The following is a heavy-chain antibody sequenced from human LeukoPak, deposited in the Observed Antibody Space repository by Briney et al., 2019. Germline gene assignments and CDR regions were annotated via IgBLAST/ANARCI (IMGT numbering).Heavy chain of an antibody. CDR2: MNPNSGNT. V-gene: IGHV1-8*01. J-gene: IGHJ2*01. Sequence: ASVKVSCKASGYTFTSYDINWVRQATGQGLEWMGWMNPNSGNTGYAQKFQGRVTITRNTSISTAYMELSSLRSEDTAVYYCARADFDCSSTSCYKNWYFDLWGRGTLVTVSS. D-gene: IGHD2-2*02. CDR1: GYTFTSYD. CDR3: ARADFDCSSTSCYKNWYFDL.